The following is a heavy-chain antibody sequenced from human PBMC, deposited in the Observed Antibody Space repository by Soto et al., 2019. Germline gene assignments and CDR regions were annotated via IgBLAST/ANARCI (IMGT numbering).Heavy chain of an antibody. J-gene: IGHJ6*02. CDR2: IYYSGST. Sequence: QVQLQESGPGLVKPSETLSLTCTVSGGSVSSGSYYRSWIRQPPGKGLEWIGYIYYSGSTNSNPSLQSRVTVSADPSKNHFSLKLSSVTAADTAVYYCASAFAQGLGPDVWGQGTTVTASS. V-gene: IGHV4-61*03. CDR3: ASAFAQGLGPDV. D-gene: IGHD3-10*01. CDR1: GGSVSSGSYY.